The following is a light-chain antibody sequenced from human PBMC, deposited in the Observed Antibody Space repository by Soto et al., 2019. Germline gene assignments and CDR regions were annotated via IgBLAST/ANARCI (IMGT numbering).Light chain of an antibody. Sequence: EIVLTQSPGTLSLSPGERATLSCRASQSVSSSYLAWYQQKPGQAPRLLIYGASSRATGIPDRFSGSGSGTDFTLTISRLEPEDFAVYYCQQDSGSPHYTFGQGTKLEIK. CDR3: QQDSGSPHYT. J-gene: IGKJ2*01. CDR2: GAS. V-gene: IGKV3-20*01. CDR1: QSVSSSY.